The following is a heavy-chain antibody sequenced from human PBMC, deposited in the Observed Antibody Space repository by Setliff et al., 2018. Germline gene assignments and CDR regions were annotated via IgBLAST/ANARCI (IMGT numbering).Heavy chain of an antibody. CDR3: VRWVDGKADY. CDR1: GFTFSAYA. V-gene: IGHV3-64*02. Sequence: SGGSLRLSCAASGFTFSAYALHWVRQAPVRGLEYVSAISNDGRRTYYTDSVKGRFTISRDNSKNTLYLQMGSLRPEDMAVYYCVRWVDGKADYWGQGTLVTVSS. CDR2: ISNDGRRT. J-gene: IGHJ4*02.